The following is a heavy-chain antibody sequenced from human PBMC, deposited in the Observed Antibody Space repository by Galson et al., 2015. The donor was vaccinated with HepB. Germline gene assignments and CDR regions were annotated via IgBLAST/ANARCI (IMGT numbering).Heavy chain of an antibody. CDR3: AKGDYYYDSSGYFDY. J-gene: IGHJ4*02. CDR2: ISGSGGST. CDR1: GFTFSSYA. D-gene: IGHD3-22*01. V-gene: IGHV3-23*01. Sequence: SLRLSCAASGFTFSSYAMSWVRQAPGKGLEWVSAISGSGGSTYYADSVKGRFTISRDNSKNTLYLQMNSLRAEDTAVYYCAKGDYYYDSSGYFDYWGQGTLVTVSS.